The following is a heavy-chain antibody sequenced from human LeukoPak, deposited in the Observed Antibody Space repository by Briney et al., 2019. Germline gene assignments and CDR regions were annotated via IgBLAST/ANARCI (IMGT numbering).Heavy chain of an antibody. J-gene: IGHJ2*01. D-gene: IGHD2-2*01. Sequence: SETLSLTCTVSGGSISSCYWSWIRQPAGKGLEWIGRIYTSGSTNYNPSLKSRVTMSVDTSKNQFSLKLSSVTAADTAVYYCARDFWVVVVPAATPYWYFDLWGRGTLVTVSS. CDR1: GGSISSCY. CDR2: IYTSGST. V-gene: IGHV4-4*07. CDR3: ARDFWVVVVPAATPYWYFDL.